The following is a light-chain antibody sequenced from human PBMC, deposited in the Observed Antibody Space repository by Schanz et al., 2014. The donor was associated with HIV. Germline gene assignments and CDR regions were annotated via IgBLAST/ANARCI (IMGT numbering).Light chain of an antibody. CDR1: TGSVTSGHF. CDR3: LLSYNGGGV. CDR2: DTS. Sequence: QAVVTQEPSLTVSPGGAVTLTCGFTTGSVTSGHFPFWLQQRPGQAPRTLIYDTSNKHSWTPARFSASLLGGNAALTLSGAQPEDEADYYCLLSYNGGGVFGTGTKLTVL. V-gene: IGLV7-46*01. J-gene: IGLJ1*01.